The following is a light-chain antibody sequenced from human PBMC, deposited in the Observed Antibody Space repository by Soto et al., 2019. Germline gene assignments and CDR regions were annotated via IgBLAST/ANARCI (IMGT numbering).Light chain of an antibody. J-gene: IGKJ5*01. V-gene: IGKV2-28*01. CDR3: MQALQTPIT. CDR2: MGS. CDR1: QSLLHSNGNIY. Sequence: DIVMTQSPLSLPVTPGEPASISCRSSQSLLHSNGNIYLDWYLQKPGHSPHLLIYMGSNRASGVPDRFTGSGSGTDFTLKISRVESEDVGVYYCMQALQTPITFGHGTRLEIK.